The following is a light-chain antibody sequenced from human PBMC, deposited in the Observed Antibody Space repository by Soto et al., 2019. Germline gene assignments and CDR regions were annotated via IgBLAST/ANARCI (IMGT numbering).Light chain of an antibody. CDR3: QQHNHCPS. CDR1: QSVSSN. J-gene: IGKJ2*01. V-gene: IGKV3-15*01. CDR2: AVS. Sequence: EIVMTQSPATLSVSQGERATLSCRASQSVSSNLAWFQQKPGQAPRLLLYAVSTRATGVPGRFSGSGSGTEFTLTISSLQSEHSAVYYCQQHNHCPSFGQGTKLEIK.